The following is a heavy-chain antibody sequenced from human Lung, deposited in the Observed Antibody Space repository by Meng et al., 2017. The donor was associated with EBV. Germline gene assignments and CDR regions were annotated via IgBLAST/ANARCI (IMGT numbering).Heavy chain of an antibody. J-gene: IGHJ4*02. CDR2: ISGSGGST. CDR3: AKGAAAAGDY. D-gene: IGHD6-13*01. CDR1: GFTLSSYA. Sequence: VPLLRSGGALGQPGGSLGLYLAASGFTLSSYAMSWVRQGPGKGLEWFSAISGSGGSTYYADSVKGRFTISRDNSKNTLYLQMNSLRAEDTAVHYCAKGAAAAGDYWGQGTLVTVSS. V-gene: IGHV3-23*01.